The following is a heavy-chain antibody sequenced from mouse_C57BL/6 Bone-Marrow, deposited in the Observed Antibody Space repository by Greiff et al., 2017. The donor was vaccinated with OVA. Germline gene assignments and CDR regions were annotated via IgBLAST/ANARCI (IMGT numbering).Heavy chain of an antibody. CDR3: TILLITTVVARAY. J-gene: IGHJ3*01. CDR1: GFTFSNYW. V-gene: IGHV6-3*01. CDR2: IRLKSDNYAT. Sequence: EVKLVESGGGLVQPGGSMKLSCVASGFTFSNYWMNWVRQSPEKGLEWVAQIRLKSDNYATHYAESVKGRFTISRDDSKSSVYLQMNNLRAEDTGIYYCTILLITTVVARAYWGQGTLVTVSA. D-gene: IGHD1-1*01.